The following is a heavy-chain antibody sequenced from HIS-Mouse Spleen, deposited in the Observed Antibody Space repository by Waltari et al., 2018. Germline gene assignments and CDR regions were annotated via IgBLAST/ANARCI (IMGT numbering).Heavy chain of an antibody. J-gene: IGHJ2*01. CDR3: AREIPYSSSWYDWYFDL. Sequence: QLQLQESGPGLVKPSETLSLTCTVSGGSISSSRSYWGWIRQPPGKVLEWIGSIYYSGSTYYNPSLKSRVTISVDTSKNQFSLKLSSVTAADTAVYYCAREIPYSSSWYDWYFDLWGRGTLVTVSS. D-gene: IGHD6-13*01. CDR1: GGSISSSRSY. CDR2: IYYSGST. V-gene: IGHV4-39*07.